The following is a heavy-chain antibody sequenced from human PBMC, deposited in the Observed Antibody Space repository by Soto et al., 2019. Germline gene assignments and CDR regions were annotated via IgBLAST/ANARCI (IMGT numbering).Heavy chain of an antibody. J-gene: IGHJ5*02. CDR3: ARGHSSWWFDP. D-gene: IGHD5-18*01. V-gene: IGHV1-69*13. CDR1: GYTFTSYY. Sequence: SVKVSCKASGYTFTSYYMHWVRQAPGQGLEWMGGIIPIFGTANYAQKFQGRVTITADESTSTAYMELSSLRSEDTAVYYCARGHSSWWFDPWGQGTLVTVSS. CDR2: IIPIFGTA.